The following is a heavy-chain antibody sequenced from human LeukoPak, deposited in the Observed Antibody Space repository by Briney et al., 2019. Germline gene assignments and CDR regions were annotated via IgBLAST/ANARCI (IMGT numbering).Heavy chain of an antibody. D-gene: IGHD1-26*01. V-gene: IGHV5-51*01. Sequence: GESLKISCKGIGYSFISYWIGWVRQMPGEGLEWMGRVYPGDSDTRYSPSFHGKVTISAEKSITTAYLQWSSLKASDTAMYFCARPFLGGSYMRWGTFDIWGQGTMVTVSS. J-gene: IGHJ3*02. CDR1: GYSFISYW. CDR2: VYPGDSDT. CDR3: ARPFLGGSYMRWGTFDI.